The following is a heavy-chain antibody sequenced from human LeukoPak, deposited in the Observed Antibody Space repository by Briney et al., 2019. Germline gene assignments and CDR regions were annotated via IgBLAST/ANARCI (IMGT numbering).Heavy chain of an antibody. Sequence: SVKVSCKASGFTFTSRSAVQWVRQARGQRLEWIGWIVVDSDNTNYAENFQGRVAITRDMSASTSYMELSSLRSEDTAVYFCAAPYTSSWFDLWGQGTLVTVSS. J-gene: IGHJ5*02. CDR3: AAPYTSSWFDL. CDR1: GFTFTSRSA. V-gene: IGHV1-58*01. CDR2: IVVDSDNT. D-gene: IGHD6-13*01.